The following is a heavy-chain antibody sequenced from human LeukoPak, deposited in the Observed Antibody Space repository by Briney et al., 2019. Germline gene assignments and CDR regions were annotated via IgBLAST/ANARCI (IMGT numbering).Heavy chain of an antibody. Sequence: PSETLSLTCTVSGGSISSYYWSWIRQPPGKGLEWIGYIYYSGSTNYNPSPKSRVTISVDTSKNQFSLKLNSVTAADTAVYFCARGGSGTYYNWAGWFDPWGQGTLVTVSS. J-gene: IGHJ5*02. CDR3: ARGGSGTYYNWAGWFDP. D-gene: IGHD3-10*01. V-gene: IGHV4-59*01. CDR1: GGSISSYY. CDR2: IYYSGST.